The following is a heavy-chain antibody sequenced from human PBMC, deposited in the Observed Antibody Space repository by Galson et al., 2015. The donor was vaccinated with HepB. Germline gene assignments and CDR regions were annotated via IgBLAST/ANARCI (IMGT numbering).Heavy chain of an antibody. J-gene: IGHJ5*02. CDR1: GGTFSSYA. CDR3: ARGSYYDSSGYYFYGWFDP. V-gene: IGHV1-69*01. CDR2: IIPIFGTA. D-gene: IGHD3-22*01. Sequence: CKASGGTFSSYAISWVRQAPGQGLEWMGGIIPIFGTANYAQKFQGRVTITADESTSTAYMELSSLRSEDTAVYYCARGSYYDSSGYYFYGWFDPWGQGTLVTVSS.